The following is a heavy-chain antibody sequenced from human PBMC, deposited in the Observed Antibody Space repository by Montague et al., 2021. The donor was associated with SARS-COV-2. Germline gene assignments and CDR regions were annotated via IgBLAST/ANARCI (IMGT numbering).Heavy chain of an antibody. CDR3: ARGCLSYFGAGSHCYGMDV. Sequence: SETLSLTCSVSGTSITSYYWNWIRQPPGKGLEWIGYISDSGSTNYSPSLKSRVTMSVDTSKNQMSLKLTSVTAADTAVYYCARGCLSYFGAGSHCYGMDVWGQGTTATV. J-gene: IGHJ6*02. CDR1: GTSITSYY. V-gene: IGHV4-59*01. D-gene: IGHD3-10*01. CDR2: ISDSGST.